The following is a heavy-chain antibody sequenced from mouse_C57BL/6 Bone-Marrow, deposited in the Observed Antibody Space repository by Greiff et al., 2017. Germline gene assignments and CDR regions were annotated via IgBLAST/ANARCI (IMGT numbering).Heavy chain of an antibody. CDR1: GFNIKDDY. CDR3: TTGETWFAY. CDR2: IDPENGDT. Sequence: DVQLQESGAELVRPGASVKLSCTASGFNIKDDYMHWVKQRPEQGLEWIGWIDPENGDTEYASKFQGKATITADTSSNTAYLQLSSLTSEDTAVYYCTTGETWFAYWGQGTLVTVSA. J-gene: IGHJ3*01. V-gene: IGHV14-4*01.